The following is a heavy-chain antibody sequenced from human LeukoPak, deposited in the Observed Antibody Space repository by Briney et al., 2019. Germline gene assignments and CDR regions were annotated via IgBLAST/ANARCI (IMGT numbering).Heavy chain of an antibody. Sequence: GGSLRLSCAASGFTFSSYGMHWVRQAPGKGLEWVAFIRYDGSNKYYADSVKGRFTISRDNSKNTLYLQMNSLRAEDTAVYYCAPGGWYSNSQKPFDYWGQGALVSVSS. CDR2: IRYDGSNK. V-gene: IGHV3-30*02. CDR3: APGGWYSNSQKPFDY. D-gene: IGHD4-11*01. CDR1: GFTFSSYG. J-gene: IGHJ4*02.